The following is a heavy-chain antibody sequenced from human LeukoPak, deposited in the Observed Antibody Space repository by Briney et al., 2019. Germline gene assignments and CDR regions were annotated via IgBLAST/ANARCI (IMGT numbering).Heavy chain of an antibody. CDR1: GFTFSSYE. Sequence: GGSLRLSCAASGFTFSSYEMNWVRQAPGKGLEWISYISSSGSTIYYADSVKGRFTIPRDNAKNSLYLQMNSLRAEDTAVYYCARSSGWYHRGPDYYYYYMDVWGKGTTVTVS. CDR3: ARSSGWYHRGPDYYYYYMDV. J-gene: IGHJ6*03. V-gene: IGHV3-48*03. CDR2: ISSSGSTI. D-gene: IGHD6-19*01.